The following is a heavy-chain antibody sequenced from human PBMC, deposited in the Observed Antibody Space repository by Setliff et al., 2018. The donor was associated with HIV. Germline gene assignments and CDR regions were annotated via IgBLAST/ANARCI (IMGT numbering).Heavy chain of an antibody. J-gene: IGHJ4*02. CDR1: GGSFSGYH. Sequence: PSETLSLTCAVYGGSFSGYHWSWIRQPPGKGLEWIGEINRGGSTNYNPSLKSRAIISVDTSKKHLSLNLTSVTAADTAVYYCATRGWNGYKAFDYWGQGTLVTVSS. CDR3: ATRGWNGYKAFDY. D-gene: IGHD1-1*01. CDR2: INRGGST. V-gene: IGHV4-34*01.